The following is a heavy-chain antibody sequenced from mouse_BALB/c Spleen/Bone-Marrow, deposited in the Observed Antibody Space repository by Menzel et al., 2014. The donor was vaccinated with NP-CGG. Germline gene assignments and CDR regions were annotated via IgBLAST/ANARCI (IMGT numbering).Heavy chain of an antibody. V-gene: IGHV1-9*01. CDR1: GYTFSSYW. CDR2: ILPGSGST. Sequence: VQVVESGAELTKPGASVKISCKATGYTFSSYWIEWVKQRPGHGLEWIGEILPGSGSTNYNEKSKGKATFTADPSSNTAYMQRSSLTSEDAAVDYCPRDTSVGYWGQGITLTVPS. CDR3: PRDTSVGY. J-gene: IGHJ2*01.